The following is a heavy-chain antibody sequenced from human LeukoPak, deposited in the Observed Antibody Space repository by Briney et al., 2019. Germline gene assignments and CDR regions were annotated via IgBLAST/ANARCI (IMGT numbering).Heavy chain of an antibody. CDR1: GGSISTNF. CDR2: IYSSGST. J-gene: IGHJ4*02. Sequence: PSETLSLTCIVSGGSISTNFWSWVRQPAGKGLEWIGRIYSSGSTNDNPSLRSRVTMSVDTSKNQFSLKLSSVTAADTAVYYCVREHIGAAHFDYWGQGTPITVSS. CDR3: VREHIGAAHFDY. V-gene: IGHV4-4*07. D-gene: IGHD6-13*01.